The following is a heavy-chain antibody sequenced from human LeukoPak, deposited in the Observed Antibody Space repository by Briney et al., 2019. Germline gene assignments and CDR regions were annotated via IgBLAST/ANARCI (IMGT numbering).Heavy chain of an antibody. J-gene: IGHJ5*02. CDR1: GYSFTSYW. Sequence: GESLKISCKGSGYSFTSYWIGWVRQMPGKGLEWMGIIYPGDSDTRYSPSFQGQVTISADKSISTAYLQWSSLKASDTAMYYCARSPVSVDTAMVTWFDPWGQGTLVTVSS. CDR3: ARSPVSVDTAMVTWFDP. CDR2: IYPGDSDT. V-gene: IGHV5-51*01. D-gene: IGHD5-18*01.